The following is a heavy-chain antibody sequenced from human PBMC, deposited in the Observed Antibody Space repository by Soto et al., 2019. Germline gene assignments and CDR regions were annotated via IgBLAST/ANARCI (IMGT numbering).Heavy chain of an antibody. CDR3: ARTYGRTTDY. Sequence: QVQLQESGPGLVKPSETLSLTCTVSGGSISSYYWSWIRQPPGKGLEWIGYIYYSGSTNYNPSLKSRVTISVDTSKNQFSLKLSSVTAADTAVYYCARTYGRTTDYWGQGTLVTVSS. J-gene: IGHJ4*02. V-gene: IGHV4-59*01. CDR2: IYYSGST. D-gene: IGHD4-17*01. CDR1: GGSISSYY.